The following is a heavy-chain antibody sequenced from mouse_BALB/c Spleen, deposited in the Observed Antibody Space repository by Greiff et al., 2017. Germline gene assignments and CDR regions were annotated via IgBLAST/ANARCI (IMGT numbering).Heavy chain of an antibody. CDR2: IYPGNSDT. V-gene: IGHV1-5*01. CDR3: TRNGGYDWYFDV. CDR1: GYSFTSYW. D-gene: IGHD2-14*01. J-gene: IGHJ1*01. Sequence: VQLKQSGTVLARPGASVKMSCKASGYSFTSYWMHWVKQRPGQGLEWIGAIYPGNSDTSYNQKFKGKAKLTAVTSASTAYMELSSLTNEDSAVYYCTRNGGYDWYFDVWGAGTTVTVSS.